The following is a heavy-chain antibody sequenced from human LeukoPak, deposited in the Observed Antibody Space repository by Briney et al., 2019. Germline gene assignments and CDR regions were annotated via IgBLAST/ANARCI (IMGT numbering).Heavy chain of an antibody. D-gene: IGHD3-22*01. CDR3: ARGYYYDSSGYRYYYYYYIDV. CDR1: GGSISSYY. V-gene: IGHV4-59*01. CDR2: IYYSGST. Sequence: PSETLSLACTVSGGSISSYYWRWIRQPPGKGLEWIGYIYYSGSTNYNPSLKSRVTISVDTSKNQFSLKLSSVTAADTAVYYRARGYYYDSSGYRYYYYYYIDVWGKGTTVTVSS. J-gene: IGHJ6*03.